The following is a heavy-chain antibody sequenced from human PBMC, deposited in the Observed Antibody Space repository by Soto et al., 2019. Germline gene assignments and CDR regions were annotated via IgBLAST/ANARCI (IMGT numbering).Heavy chain of an antibody. J-gene: IGHJ3*02. V-gene: IGHV1-69*04. CDR3: RPGTWSAETLDI. D-gene: IGHD6-13*01. Sequence: SVKVSCKASGYTITSYGITWVRQAHGQGLEWVGRILPMLDITNSAQSFQGRVTMTADKSTNTAYLELTRLRSEDTAVYVCRPGTWSAETLDIWGGGPMVSVS. CDR1: GYTITSYG. CDR2: ILPMLDIT.